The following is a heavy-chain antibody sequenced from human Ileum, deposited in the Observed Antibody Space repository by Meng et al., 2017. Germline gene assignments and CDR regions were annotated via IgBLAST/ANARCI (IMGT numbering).Heavy chain of an antibody. J-gene: IGHJ1*01. CDR2: IFHTGNT. CDR3: VNYCSGGKCSPNEKTQH. CDR1: GGSISSGDYY. Sequence: QVQLQESGPGLVKPSQTLSLTCTVSGGSISSGDYYWSWIRQPPGKGLEWIGEIFHTGNTNYNPSLQSRVSLSIDKSKNQFSLKVISVTAADTAVYYCVNYCSGGKCSPNEKTQHWGQGTLVTVSS. V-gene: IGHV4-30-4*03. D-gene: IGHD2-15*01.